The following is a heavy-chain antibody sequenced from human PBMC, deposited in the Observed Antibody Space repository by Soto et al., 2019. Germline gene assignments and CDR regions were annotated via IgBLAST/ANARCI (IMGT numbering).Heavy chain of an antibody. J-gene: IGHJ6*03. Sequence: SETLSLTCTVSGGSISSYYWSWIRQPPGKGLEWIGYIYYSGSTNYNPSLKSRVTISVDTSKNQFSLKLSSVTAADTAVYYFASSSFGVVNYYYYYYMDVWGKGTTVTVSS. V-gene: IGHV4-59*12. D-gene: IGHD3-3*01. CDR1: GGSISSYY. CDR2: IYYSGST. CDR3: ASSSFGVVNYYYYYYMDV.